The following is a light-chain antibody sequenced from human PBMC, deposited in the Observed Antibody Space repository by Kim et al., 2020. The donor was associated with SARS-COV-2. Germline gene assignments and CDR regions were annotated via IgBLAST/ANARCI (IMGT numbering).Light chain of an antibody. J-gene: IGLJ7*01. V-gene: IGLV1-44*01. CDR1: SSNIGSNT. Sequence: QSVLTQPPSASATPGQRVTISCSGSSSNIGSNTVNWYQQLPGSAPKLLVYTVNQRPSGVPDRFSASKSGTSASLAISGLQSEDAADYYCASWDDSLNGVVFGGGTQLTVL. CDR2: TVN. CDR3: ASWDDSLNGVV.